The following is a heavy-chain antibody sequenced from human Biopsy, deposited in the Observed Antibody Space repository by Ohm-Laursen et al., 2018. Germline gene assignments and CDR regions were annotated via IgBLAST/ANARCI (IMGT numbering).Heavy chain of an antibody. CDR1: GFTFSSYA. J-gene: IGHJ3*01. CDR2: ISGNSDII. CDR3: AISNPASNYKWNDQDEPLDF. D-gene: IGHD1-20*01. V-gene: IGHV3-23*01. Sequence: SLRLSCAAAGFTFSSYAMTWFRQAPGKGLEWVSTISGNSDIIYDTDSVKGRFTISRDNAKNSLYLQMNSLRAEDTAVYFCAISNPASNYKWNDQDEPLDFWGQGTMVTVSS.